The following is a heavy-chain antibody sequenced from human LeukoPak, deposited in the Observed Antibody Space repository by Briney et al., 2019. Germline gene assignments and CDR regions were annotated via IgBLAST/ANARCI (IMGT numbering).Heavy chain of an antibody. D-gene: IGHD3-10*01. J-gene: IGHJ4*02. CDR2: INVYDGIT. CDR1: NYPFNTYG. Sequence: GASVKVSCKASNYPFNTYGLSWVRQAPGQGLEWMGWINVYDGITNYAKKFQDRVTMTTDTSTGTAYMELRSLRSDDTAVYYCARFLRYYGIDYLGQGTLVTVSS. V-gene: IGHV1-18*01. CDR3: ARFLRYYGIDY.